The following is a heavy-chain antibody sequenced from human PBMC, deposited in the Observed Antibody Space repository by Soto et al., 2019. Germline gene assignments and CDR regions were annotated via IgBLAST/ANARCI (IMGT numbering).Heavy chain of an antibody. Sequence: SETLSLTCAVSGGSISSSNWWSWVRQPPGKGLEWIGEIYHSGSTNYNPSLKSRVTISVDKSKNQFSLKLSSVTAADTAVYYCARVYMAAEPKYYFDYWGQGTLVTVSS. J-gene: IGHJ4*02. D-gene: IGHD6-13*01. V-gene: IGHV4-4*02. CDR2: IYHSGST. CDR3: ARVYMAAEPKYYFDY. CDR1: GGSISSSNW.